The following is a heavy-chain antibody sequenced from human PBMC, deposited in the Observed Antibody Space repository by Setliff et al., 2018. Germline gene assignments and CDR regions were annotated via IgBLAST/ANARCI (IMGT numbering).Heavy chain of an antibody. Sequence: LSLTCAAYGGTFSDYHWTWIRQSPEKGLEWIGEINHRGSTNYNPSLKSRVTISLDTSKNQFSLSLTSVTAEDTAVYYCARMSGFQYIDVWDKGTTVTVSS. D-gene: IGHD3-3*01. CDR3: ARMSGFQYIDV. V-gene: IGHV4-34*01. CDR2: INHRGST. J-gene: IGHJ6*03. CDR1: GGTFSDYH.